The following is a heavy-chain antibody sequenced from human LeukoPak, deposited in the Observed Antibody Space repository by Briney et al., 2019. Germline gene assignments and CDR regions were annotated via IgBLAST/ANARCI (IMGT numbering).Heavy chain of an antibody. CDR1: GYTFTSYG. CDR3: ARDSLSIWFGELKHWYFDL. J-gene: IGHJ2*01. V-gene: IGHV1-18*01. CDR2: ISAYNGNT. D-gene: IGHD3-10*01. Sequence: GASVKVSCKASGYTFTSYGISWVRQAPGQGLEWMGWISAYNGNTNYAQKLQGRVTMTTDTSTSTAYMELRSLRSDDTAVYYCARDSLSIWFGELKHWYFDLWGRGTLVTVSS.